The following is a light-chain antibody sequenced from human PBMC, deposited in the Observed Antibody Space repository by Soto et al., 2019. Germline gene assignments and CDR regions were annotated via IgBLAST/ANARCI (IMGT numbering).Light chain of an antibody. V-gene: IGKV1-5*01. Sequence: DRQRNQYPWTLSASVGDRVTITCRASHSIISWLAWYQQKPWKAPNLRIYDASSLESGVRSRFSGSGSGTEVSRTIHPPRPACFTAYPLHPSYAYLGRGTKVDIK. J-gene: IGKJ1*01. CDR2: DAS. CDR3: HPSYAY. CDR1: HSIISW.